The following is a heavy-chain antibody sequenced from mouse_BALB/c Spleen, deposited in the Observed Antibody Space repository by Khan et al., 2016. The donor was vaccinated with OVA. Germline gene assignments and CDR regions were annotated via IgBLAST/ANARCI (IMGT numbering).Heavy chain of an antibody. Sequence: EVQLQESGPGLVKPSQSLSLTCTVTCYSITSGYAWNWIRQFPGNKLEWMGYISYSGVTSFTPSLKSRISITRDPSKNQFFLQLNSETTEDTATYDCARGNYYGYYFDYWGQGTTLTGSS. V-gene: IGHV3-2*02. J-gene: IGHJ2*01. CDR2: ISYSGVT. CDR1: CYSITSGYA. D-gene: IGHD1-1*01. CDR3: ARGNYYGYYFDY.